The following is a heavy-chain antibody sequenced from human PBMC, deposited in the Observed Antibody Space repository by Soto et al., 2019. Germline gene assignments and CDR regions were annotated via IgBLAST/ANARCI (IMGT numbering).Heavy chain of an antibody. CDR2: ISDYNGNT. CDR3: VRQPYGSGTYYNVYGMDV. J-gene: IGHJ6*02. V-gene: IGHV1-18*01. D-gene: IGHD3-10*01. CDR1: GYTFTTYG. Sequence: SVKVSCKASGYTFTTYGINWVRQAPVQGLEWMGWISDYNGNTNYAQKFQGRVTMTTDTSTSTAYLELRSLRSDDTAVYYCVRQPYGSGTYYNVYGMDVWGQGTTVTVSS.